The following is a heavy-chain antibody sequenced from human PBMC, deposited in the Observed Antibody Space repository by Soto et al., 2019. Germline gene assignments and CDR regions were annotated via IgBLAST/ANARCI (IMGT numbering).Heavy chain of an antibody. J-gene: IGHJ4*02. CDR3: ARARAVTGYFDY. V-gene: IGHV3-33*01. D-gene: IGHD3-10*01. Sequence: GGSLRLSCAASGFTFSSYGMHWVRQAPGKGLEWVAFIWYDGSNKYYADSVKGRFTISRDNSKNTLYLQMNSLRAEDTAVYYCARARAVTGYFDYWGQGTLVTVSS. CDR1: GFTFSSYG. CDR2: IWYDGSNK.